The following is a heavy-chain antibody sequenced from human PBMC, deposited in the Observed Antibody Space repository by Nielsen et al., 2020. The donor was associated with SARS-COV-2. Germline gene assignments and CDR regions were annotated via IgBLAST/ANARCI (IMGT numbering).Heavy chain of an antibody. V-gene: IGHV3-74*01. Sequence: GESLKISCAGSGFTFSTYYMNWVRQAPGKGLMWVSRINTDGSKSAYADSVKGRFTISRDNARDTLYLQMNSLSVEDTAVYYCVRVRDDGHYYDTGPFDDWGQGALVTVSS. CDR3: VRVRDDGHYYDTGPFDD. CDR1: GFTFSTYY. J-gene: IGHJ4*02. CDR2: INTDGSKS. D-gene: IGHD3-22*01.